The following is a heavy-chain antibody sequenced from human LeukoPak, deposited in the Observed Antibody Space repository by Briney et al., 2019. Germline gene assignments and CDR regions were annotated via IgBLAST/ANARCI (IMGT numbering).Heavy chain of an antibody. CDR1: GGSFSGYY. CDR3: ASPLPTRERSYYYYMDV. D-gene: IGHD1-26*01. Sequence: SETLSLTCAVYGGSFSGYYWSWIRQPPGKGLEWIGEINHSGSTNYNPSLKSRVTISVDTSKNQFSLKLSSVTAADTAVYYCASPLPTRERSYYYYMDVWGKGTTVTVSS. V-gene: IGHV4-34*01. CDR2: INHSGST. J-gene: IGHJ6*03.